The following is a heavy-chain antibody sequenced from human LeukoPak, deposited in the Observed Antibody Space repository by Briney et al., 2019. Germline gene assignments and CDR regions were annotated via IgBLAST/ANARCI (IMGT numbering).Heavy chain of an antibody. D-gene: IGHD4-17*01. V-gene: IGHV3-7*03. J-gene: IGHJ4*02. CDR1: GFTFSSYW. Sequence: GGSLRLSCAVSGFTFSSYWMSWFRQAPGKGLEWMANINQDGSQKFSVDSVKGRFTISRDNAKNSLSLQMNSLRVEDTAVYYCARDWFDGDYDRFDYWGQGTLVTVSS. CDR3: ARDWFDGDYDRFDY. CDR2: INQDGSQK.